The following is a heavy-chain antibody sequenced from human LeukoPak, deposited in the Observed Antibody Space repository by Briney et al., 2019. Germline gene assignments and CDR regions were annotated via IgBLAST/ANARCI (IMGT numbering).Heavy chain of an antibody. V-gene: IGHV3-11*01. J-gene: IGHJ4*02. CDR3: ARDGAYDDASGYRADF. CDR2: ISHSGATV. Sequence: KPGGSLRLSCTASGFRFSDYYMNWFRQTPGKGPEWLSYISHSGATVQYADSVRGRFTVSRDNHKNTLYLQMTSLRAEDTAVYYCARDGAYDDASGYRADFWGQGTLVAVSS. D-gene: IGHD3-22*01. CDR1: GFRFSDYY.